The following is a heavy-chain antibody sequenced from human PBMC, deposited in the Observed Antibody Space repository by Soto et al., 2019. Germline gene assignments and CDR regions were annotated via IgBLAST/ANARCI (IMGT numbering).Heavy chain of an antibody. J-gene: IGHJ4*02. CDR3: AAQTMVRGVIVFDY. Sequence: GASVKVSCKASGFTFTSSAVQWVRQARGQRLEWIGWIVVGSGNTNYAQKFQERVTITRDMSTSTAYMELRSLRSDDTAVYYCAAQTMVRGVIVFDYWGQGTLVTVSS. D-gene: IGHD3-10*01. CDR2: IVVGSGNT. CDR1: GFTFTSSA. V-gene: IGHV1-58*01.